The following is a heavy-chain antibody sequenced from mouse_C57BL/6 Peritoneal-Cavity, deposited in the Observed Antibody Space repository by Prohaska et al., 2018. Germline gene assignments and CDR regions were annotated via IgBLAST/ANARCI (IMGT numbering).Heavy chain of an antibody. CDR1: GFPITSGYY. Sequence: QMQLQESGPGLVKPSQSLFLTCSITGFPITSGYYWIWIRQSPGKPLEWMGYITHSGETFYNPSLQSPISITRETSKNQFFLQLNSVTTEDTAMYYCAGDTDGYYYFDVWGTGTTVTVSS. D-gene: IGHD2-3*01. V-gene: IGHV12-3*01. J-gene: IGHJ1*03. CDR2: ITHSGET. CDR3: AGDTDGYYYFDV.